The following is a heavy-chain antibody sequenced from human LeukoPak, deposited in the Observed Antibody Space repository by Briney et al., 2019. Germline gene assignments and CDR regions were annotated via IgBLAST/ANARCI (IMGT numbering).Heavy chain of an antibody. Sequence: SETLSLTCTVSGGSISSYYWSWIRQPPGKGLEWIGYIYYSGSTNYNPSLKSRVTISVDTSKNQFSLKLSSVTAADTAVYYCARVSAAESIFGVVTHLGYYYYYMDVWGKGTTVTVSS. J-gene: IGHJ6*03. CDR2: IYYSGST. D-gene: IGHD3-3*01. V-gene: IGHV4-59*01. CDR3: ARVSAAESIFGVVTHLGYYYYYMDV. CDR1: GGSISSYY.